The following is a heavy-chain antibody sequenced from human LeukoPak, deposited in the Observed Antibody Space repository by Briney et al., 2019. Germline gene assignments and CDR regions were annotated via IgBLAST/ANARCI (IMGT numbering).Heavy chain of an antibody. V-gene: IGHV3-48*02. CDR3: ASRDYFDY. CDR2: ITADSGTT. Sequence: GGSLRLSCVVSGFTFSTKSMNWVRQAPGKGLEWVSYITADSGTTYYADSVRGRFTISRDNAKNSLYLQMNSLRDEDTAVYYCASRDYFDYWGQGTLVTVSS. CDR1: GFTFSTKS. J-gene: IGHJ4*02.